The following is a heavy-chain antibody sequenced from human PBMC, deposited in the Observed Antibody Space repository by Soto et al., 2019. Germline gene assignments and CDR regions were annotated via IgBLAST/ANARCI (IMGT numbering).Heavy chain of an antibody. CDR3: AKDGGYSYGYSPRYYYGMDV. Sequence: EVPLLESGGGLVQPGGSLRLSCAASGFTFSSYAMSWVRQAPGKGLEWVSAISGSGGSTYYADSVKGRFTISRENSKTTLYLQMNGLRAEDTAVYYCAKDGGYSYGYSPRYYYGMDVWGQGTTVTVSS. J-gene: IGHJ6*02. D-gene: IGHD5-18*01. CDR2: ISGSGGST. CDR1: GFTFSSYA. V-gene: IGHV3-23*01.